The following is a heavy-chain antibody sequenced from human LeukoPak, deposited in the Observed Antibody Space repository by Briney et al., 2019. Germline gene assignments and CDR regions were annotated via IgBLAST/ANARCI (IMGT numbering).Heavy chain of an antibody. D-gene: IGHD4-17*01. CDR2: IYPGDSDT. Sequence: GESLKISCKGSGYSFTNNWIGWVRQMPGKGLEWMGIIYPGDSDTRYSPSFQGQVTISVDKSISTAYLQWSSLKASDTAMYYCATHHLGYGDYGGYFDYWGQGTLVTVSS. J-gene: IGHJ4*02. CDR1: GYSFTNNW. V-gene: IGHV5-51*01. CDR3: ATHHLGYGDYGGYFDY.